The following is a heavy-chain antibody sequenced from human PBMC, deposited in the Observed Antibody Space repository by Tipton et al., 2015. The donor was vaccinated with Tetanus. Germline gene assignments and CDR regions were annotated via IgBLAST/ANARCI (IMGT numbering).Heavy chain of an antibody. J-gene: IGHJ5*02. Sequence: TLSLTCTVSGDSITSFYWSWIRQPPGKGLEWIGYISYGGTTNYNPSLKSRVTISLDTSKNQFSLQLSSVTAADTAVYYCARQADNWFDPWGQGILVTVSS. V-gene: IGHV4-59*01. CDR2: ISYGGTT. CDR1: GDSITSFY. CDR3: ARQADNWFDP. D-gene: IGHD2-15*01.